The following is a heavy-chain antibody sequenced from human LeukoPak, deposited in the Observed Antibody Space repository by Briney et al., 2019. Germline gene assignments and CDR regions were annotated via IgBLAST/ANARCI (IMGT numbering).Heavy chain of an antibody. CDR1: GYTFTSNY. D-gene: IGHD1-26*01. CDR3: ARDNSVGDTAWWFDP. Sequence: ASVKVSCKAFGYTFTSNYMHWVRQAPGQGPEWMGVISPSGGSTTYAQKFQGGVTLTRDMYTSTDYMELSSLRFDDTAVYYCARDNSVGDTAWWFDPWGQGTLVTVSS. J-gene: IGHJ5*02. V-gene: IGHV1-46*01. CDR2: ISPSGGST.